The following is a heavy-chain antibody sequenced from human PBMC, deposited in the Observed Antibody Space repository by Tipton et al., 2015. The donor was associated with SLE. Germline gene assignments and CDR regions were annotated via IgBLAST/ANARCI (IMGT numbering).Heavy chain of an antibody. CDR1: GGSISSGGYS. V-gene: IGHV4-30-2*01. Sequence: TLSLTCAVSGGSISSGGYSWSWIRQPPGKGLEWIGYIYHSGSTNYNPSLKSRVTISVDKSKNQFSLKLSSVTAADTAVYYCARDRGSGSHPSLFDYWGQGTLVTVSS. CDR3: ARDRGSGSHPSLFDY. D-gene: IGHD1-26*01. J-gene: IGHJ4*02. CDR2: IYHSGST.